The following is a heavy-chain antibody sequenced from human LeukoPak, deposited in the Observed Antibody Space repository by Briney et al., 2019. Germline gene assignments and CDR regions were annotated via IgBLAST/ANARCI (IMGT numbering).Heavy chain of an antibody. CDR1: GFSFSDYA. Sequence: GRSLRLSCAASGFSFSDYALHWVRQAPGKGLEWVAVISYDGSNKYYADSVKGRFTISRDNSKNTLYLQMNSLRAEDTAVYYCARPYSSGWEFDYWGQGTLVTVSS. CDR2: ISYDGSNK. J-gene: IGHJ4*02. CDR3: ARPYSSGWEFDY. V-gene: IGHV3-30*19. D-gene: IGHD6-19*01.